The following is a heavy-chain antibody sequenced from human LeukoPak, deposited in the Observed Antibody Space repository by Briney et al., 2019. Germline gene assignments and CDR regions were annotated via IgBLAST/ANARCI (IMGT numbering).Heavy chain of an antibody. J-gene: IGHJ3*02. CDR1: GFTFSSYA. CDR2: ISGSGGST. CDR3: AKGDYYDSSENAFDI. Sequence: GRSLRLSCAASGFTFSSYAMSWVRQAPGKGLEWVSAISGSGGSTSYADSVKGRFTISRDNSKNTMYLKMNSMRAEDTAVYYCAKGDYYDSSENAFDIWGQGTMVTVSS. V-gene: IGHV3-23*01. D-gene: IGHD3-22*01.